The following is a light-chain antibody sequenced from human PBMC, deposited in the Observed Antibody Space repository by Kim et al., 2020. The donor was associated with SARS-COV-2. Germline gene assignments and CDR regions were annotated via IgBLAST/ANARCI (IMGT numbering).Light chain of an antibody. CDR2: DAS. CDR3: QQRSDWPLA. CDR1: QSVNTY. Sequence: EVVLTQSPATLSLSPGDRATLSCRASQSVNTYLAWYQQKPGQPPRLLIYDASNRVTGIPARFSGTGSGTDFTLTISSLEPEDFAVYYCQQRSDWPLAFGGGTKLEI. J-gene: IGKJ4*01. V-gene: IGKV3-11*01.